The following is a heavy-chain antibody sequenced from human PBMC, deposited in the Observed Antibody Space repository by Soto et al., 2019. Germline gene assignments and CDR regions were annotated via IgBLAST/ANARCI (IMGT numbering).Heavy chain of an antibody. Sequence: SETLSLTCTVSGGSISSGGYYWSWIRQHPGKGLEWIGYIYYSGSTYYNPSLKSRVTISVDTSKNQFSLKLSSVTAADTAVYYCARAMVRGEKYYFDYWGQGTLVTVSS. J-gene: IGHJ4*02. D-gene: IGHD3-10*01. V-gene: IGHV4-31*03. CDR2: IYYSGST. CDR1: GGSISSGGYY. CDR3: ARAMVRGEKYYFDY.